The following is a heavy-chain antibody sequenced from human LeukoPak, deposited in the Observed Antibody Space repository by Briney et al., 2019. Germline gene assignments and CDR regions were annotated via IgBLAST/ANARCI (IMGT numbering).Heavy chain of an antibody. CDR2: ISSSGSTI. CDR3: ARAEQLWLLGG. CDR1: GFTFSSYE. Sequence: PGGFLRLSCAASGFTFSSYEMNWVRQAPGKGLEWVSYISSSGSTIYYADSVKGRFTISRDNAKNSLYLQMNSLRAEDTAVYYRARAEQLWLLGGWGQGTLVTVSS. J-gene: IGHJ4*02. V-gene: IGHV3-48*03. D-gene: IGHD5-18*01.